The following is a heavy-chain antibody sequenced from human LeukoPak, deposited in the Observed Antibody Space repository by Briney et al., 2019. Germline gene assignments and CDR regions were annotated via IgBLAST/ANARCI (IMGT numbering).Heavy chain of an antibody. CDR2: MNPNSGNT. D-gene: IGHD3-10*01. CDR1: GYTFTGYY. J-gene: IGHJ4*02. CDR3: ARVGFRGVILG. Sequence: ASVKVSCKASGYTFTGYYMHWVRQAPGQGLEWMGWMNPNSGNTGYAQKFQGRVTMTRNTSISTAYMELSSLRSEDTAVYYCARVGFRGVILGWGQGTLVTVSS. V-gene: IGHV1-8*02.